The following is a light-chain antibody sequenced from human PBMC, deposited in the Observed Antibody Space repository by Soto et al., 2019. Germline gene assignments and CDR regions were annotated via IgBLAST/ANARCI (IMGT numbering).Light chain of an antibody. V-gene: IGLV2-23*01. J-gene: IGLJ2*01. CDR3: CSYAGTYTSPVV. CDR2: EGS. Sequence: QSALTQPASVSGSPGQSITISCTGANSDTGSYKFVSWYQQHPDKAPKVIIYEGSKRPSGVSNRFSASKSGNTASLTISGLQAEDEADYYCCSYAGTYTSPVVFGGGTKLTVL. CDR1: NSDTGSYKF.